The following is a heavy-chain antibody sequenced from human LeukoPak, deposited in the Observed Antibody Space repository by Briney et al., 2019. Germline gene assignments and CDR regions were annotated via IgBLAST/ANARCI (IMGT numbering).Heavy chain of an antibody. V-gene: IGHV4-4*07. J-gene: IGHJ4*02. Sequence: SETLSLTCTVSDGSISSYYWSWIRQPAGKGLEWIGRIYTSGSTGYNPSLKSRVTMSVDTSKNQFPLKLSSVTAADTAVYYCARVDLRAAYFDYWGQGTLVTVSS. CDR1: DGSISSYY. CDR2: IYTSGST. CDR3: ARVDLRAAYFDY. D-gene: IGHD2-15*01.